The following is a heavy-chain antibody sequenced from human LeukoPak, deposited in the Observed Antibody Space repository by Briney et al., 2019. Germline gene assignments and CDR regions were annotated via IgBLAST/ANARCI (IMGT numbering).Heavy chain of an antibody. Sequence: PSETLSLTCTVSGGSISSRPYYWGWVRQPPGKGLEWIGSISYSGSIHYNPSLKSRVTISVDTSKNHFSLRLSSVTAADTAVYYCATLEIGDYYFDHWGQGTLVTVSS. V-gene: IGHV4-39*01. D-gene: IGHD3-16*01. CDR2: ISYSGSI. J-gene: IGHJ4*02. CDR3: ATLEIGDYYFDH. CDR1: GGSISSRPYY.